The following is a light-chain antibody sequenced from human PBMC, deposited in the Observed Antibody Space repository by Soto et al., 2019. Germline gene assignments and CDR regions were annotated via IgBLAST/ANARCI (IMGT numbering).Light chain of an antibody. CDR1: TGAVTSGHY. J-gene: IGLJ1*01. V-gene: IGLV7-46*01. CDR3: LLSFNGPYV. Sequence: QTVVTQEPSLTVSPGGTVTLTCGSSTGAVTSGHYPYWFQQKPGQAPRTLIYDTSNKHSWTPARFPGYLLGGKAALTLSGAQPEDEAEYFCLLSFNGPYVFGGGTKLTVL. CDR2: DTS.